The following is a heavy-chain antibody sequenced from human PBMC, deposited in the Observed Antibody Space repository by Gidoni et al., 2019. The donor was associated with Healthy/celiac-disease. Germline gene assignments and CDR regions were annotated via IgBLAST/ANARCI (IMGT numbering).Heavy chain of an antibody. Sequence: QVQLQQWGAGLLKPSETLSLTCAVYGGSFSGYYWSWIRQPPGKGLEWFGEINHSGSTNYNPSLKSRVTISVDTSKNQFSLKLSSVTAADTAVYYCARGRRDYVLGHYYYYYYMDVWGKGTTVTVSS. CDR1: GGSFSGYY. D-gene: IGHD4-17*01. J-gene: IGHJ6*03. CDR2: INHSGST. CDR3: ARGRRDYVLGHYYYYYYMDV. V-gene: IGHV4-34*01.